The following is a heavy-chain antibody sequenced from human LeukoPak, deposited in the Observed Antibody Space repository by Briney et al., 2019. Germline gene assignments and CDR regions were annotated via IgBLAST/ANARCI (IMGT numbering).Heavy chain of an antibody. CDR3: AKGDKVVPAAFDY. CDR1: GFTFSSYG. J-gene: IGHJ4*02. D-gene: IGHD2-2*01. V-gene: IGHV3-30*02. CDR2: IRYDGSNK. Sequence: PGGSLRLSCAASGFTFSSYGMHWVRQAPGKGLEWVAFIRYDGSNKYYADSVKGRFTISRDNSKNTLYLQMNSLRAEDTAVYYCAKGDKVVPAAFDYWGQGTLVTVSS.